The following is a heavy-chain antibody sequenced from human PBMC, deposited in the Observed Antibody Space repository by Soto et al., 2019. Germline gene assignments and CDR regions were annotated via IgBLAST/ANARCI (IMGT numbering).Heavy chain of an antibody. D-gene: IGHD3-10*01. CDR3: ARQERAYYVSGK. V-gene: IGHV4-39*01. Sequence: QVQLQESGPGLVKPSETLSLTCTVSGGSISGSSYYWGWIHQPPGKGLEWIGSIYSSGGTYYNPSLKSRVTISVDMSKSQFSLRLSSVTAADTAVYYCARQERAYYVSGKWGQGTLVTVSS. CDR1: GGSISGSSYY. J-gene: IGHJ4*02. CDR2: IYSSGGT.